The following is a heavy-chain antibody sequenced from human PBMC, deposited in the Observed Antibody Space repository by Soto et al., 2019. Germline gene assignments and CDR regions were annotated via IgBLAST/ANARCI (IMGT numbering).Heavy chain of an antibody. D-gene: IGHD2-2*01. CDR1: GFIFSSYS. Sequence: PGGSLRLSCAASGFIFSSYSIHWVRQAPGKGLEWMTIISYDGSNRYYADSVKGRFTISRDNSKNTLYLQMNSLRAEDTAVYYCARGGGGYCSSTSCFYYGMDVWGQGTTVTVSS. V-gene: IGHV3-30-3*01. CDR2: ISYDGSNR. CDR3: ARGGGGYCSSTSCFYYGMDV. J-gene: IGHJ6*02.